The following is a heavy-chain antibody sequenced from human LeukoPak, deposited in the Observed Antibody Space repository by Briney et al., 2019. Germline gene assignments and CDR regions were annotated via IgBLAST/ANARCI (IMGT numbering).Heavy chain of an antibody. V-gene: IGHV4-38-2*02. CDR2: GFHDGDT. J-gene: IGHJ5*02. Sequence: PSETLSLTCTVSGYSISSGYYWGWIRQIPGKGLEWIGRGFHDGDTHYNPSLKSRVTISLDTSKNQVSLRLSSVIAADTAVYYCARHVADSSGYYAWFDPWGQGTLVTVSS. CDR3: ARHVADSSGYYAWFDP. CDR1: GYSISSGYY. D-gene: IGHD3-22*01.